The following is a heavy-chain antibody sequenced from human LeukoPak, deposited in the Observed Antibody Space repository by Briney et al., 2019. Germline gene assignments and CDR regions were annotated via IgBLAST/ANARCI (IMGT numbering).Heavy chain of an antibody. Sequence: SETLSLTCTVSGGSISSSSYYWGWIRQPPGKGLEWIGSIYYSGSTYYNPSLKSRVTISVDTSKNQFSLKLSSVTAADTAVYYCARDPAIVVVTAIDWYFDLWGRGTLVTVSS. CDR3: ARDPAIVVVTAIDWYFDL. J-gene: IGHJ2*01. CDR1: GGSISSSSYY. CDR2: IYYSGST. V-gene: IGHV4-39*07. D-gene: IGHD2-21*02.